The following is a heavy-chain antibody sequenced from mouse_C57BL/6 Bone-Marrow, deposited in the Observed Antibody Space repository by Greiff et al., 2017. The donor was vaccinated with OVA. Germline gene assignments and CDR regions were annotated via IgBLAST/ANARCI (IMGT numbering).Heavy chain of an antibody. J-gene: IGHJ3*01. Sequence: SLEWVAYISNGGGSTYYPDTVKGRFTISRDNAKNTLYLQMSRLKSEDTAMYYCASNWDWFAYWGQGTLVTVSA. CDR2: ISNGGGST. V-gene: IGHV5-12*01. D-gene: IGHD4-1*01. CDR3: ASNWDWFAY.